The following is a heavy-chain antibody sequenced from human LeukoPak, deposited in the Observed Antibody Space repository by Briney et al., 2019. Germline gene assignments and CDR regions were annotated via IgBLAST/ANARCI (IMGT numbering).Heavy chain of an antibody. D-gene: IGHD2-2*01. CDR3: ARTHCSSTSCYEGDNWFDP. CDR2: IDPSDSYT. J-gene: IGHJ5*02. CDR1: GYSFTSYW. V-gene: IGHV5-10-1*01. Sequence: GESLRISCKGSGYSFTSYWISWVRQMPGKGLEWMGRIDPSDSYTNYSPSFQGHVTISADKSISTAYLQWSRLKASDTAMYYCARTHCSSTSCYEGDNWFDPWGQGTLVTVSS.